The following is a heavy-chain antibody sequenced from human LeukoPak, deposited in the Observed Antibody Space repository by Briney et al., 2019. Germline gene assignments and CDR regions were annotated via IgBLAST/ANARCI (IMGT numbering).Heavy chain of an antibody. J-gene: IGHJ4*02. Sequence: GGSLRLSCAASGFTFSDYYMSWIRQAPGKGLEWVLYISSSGSTIYYADSVKGRFTISRDNAKNSLYLQMNSLRAEDTAVYYCAKRGVTGYKEAFDYWGQGTLVTVSS. D-gene: IGHD3-9*01. CDR1: GFTFSDYY. CDR3: AKRGVTGYKEAFDY. V-gene: IGHV3-11*01. CDR2: ISSSGSTI.